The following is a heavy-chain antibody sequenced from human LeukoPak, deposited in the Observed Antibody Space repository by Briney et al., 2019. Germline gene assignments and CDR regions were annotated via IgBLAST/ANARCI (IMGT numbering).Heavy chain of an antibody. CDR3: ARGKYYYDSSGYSNWFDP. CDR2: MNPNSGNT. D-gene: IGHD3-22*01. CDR1: GYTFTSYD. Sequence: ASVKVSFKASGYTFTSYDINWVRQATGRGLEWMGWMNPNSGNTGYAQKFQGRVTMTRNTSISTAYMEQSSLRSEDTAVYYCARGKYYYDSSGYSNWFDPWGQGTLVTVSS. V-gene: IGHV1-8*01. J-gene: IGHJ5*02.